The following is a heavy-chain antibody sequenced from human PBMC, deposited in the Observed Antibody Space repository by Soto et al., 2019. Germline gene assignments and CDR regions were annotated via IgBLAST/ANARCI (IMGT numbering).Heavy chain of an antibody. CDR3: APLSVSLSGPYGIHV. CDR1: GYSVSSSDYY. Sequence: SETLSLTCSVSGYSVSSSDYYWAWIRQPPGKGLEWIGSMLYSGLTYYNPSLKSRVTLSVDTSKNQFSVRLNSVTASDTAVYYCAPLSVSLSGPYGIHVWGQGTMVTVSS. V-gene: IGHV4-39*01. J-gene: IGHJ6*02. D-gene: IGHD2-15*01. CDR2: MLYSGLT.